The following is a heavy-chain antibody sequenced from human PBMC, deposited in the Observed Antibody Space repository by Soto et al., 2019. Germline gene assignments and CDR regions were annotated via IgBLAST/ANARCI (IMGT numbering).Heavy chain of an antibody. V-gene: IGHV4-31*03. CDR3: ARGYCSSTSCYDYYFDY. CDR1: GGSIISGGYY. J-gene: IGHJ4*02. Sequence: PSETLSLTCTVSGGSIISGGYYWIWIRQHPGKGLEWIGYIYYSGSTYYNPSLKSRVTISVDTSKNQFSLKLSSVTAADTAVYYCARGYCSSTSCYDYYFDYWGQGTLVTAPQ. CDR2: IYYSGST. D-gene: IGHD2-2*01.